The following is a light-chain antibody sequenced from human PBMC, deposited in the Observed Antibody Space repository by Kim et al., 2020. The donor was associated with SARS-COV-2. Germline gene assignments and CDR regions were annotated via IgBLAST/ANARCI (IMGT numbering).Light chain of an antibody. CDR1: QGISNY. CDR2: AAS. J-gene: IGKJ1*01. V-gene: IGKV1-27*01. Sequence: DIQMTQSPSSLSASVGDRVTITCRASQGISNYLAWDQQKPGKVPKLLIYAASTLQSGVPSRFSGSGSGTDFTLTISSLQPEDVATDYCQKYNSAPWTFGQGTKVDIK. CDR3: QKYNSAPWT.